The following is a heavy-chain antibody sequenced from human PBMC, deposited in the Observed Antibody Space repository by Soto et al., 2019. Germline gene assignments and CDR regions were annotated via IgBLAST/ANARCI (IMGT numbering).Heavy chain of an antibody. CDR1: GFTFSIYE. CDR2: ISTSGTDL. Sequence: EVQLVESGGGLVQPGGSLRLSCIASGFTFSIYEMNWVRQAPGKGLEWVSYISTSGTDLYYADSVKGRFTISRHNAKNSLYLQMNSLRAEDTALYYCAKVEDVTGWAVVDSWGQGTLVTVSP. J-gene: IGHJ4*02. CDR3: AKVEDVTGWAVVDS. D-gene: IGHD6-19*01. V-gene: IGHV3-48*03.